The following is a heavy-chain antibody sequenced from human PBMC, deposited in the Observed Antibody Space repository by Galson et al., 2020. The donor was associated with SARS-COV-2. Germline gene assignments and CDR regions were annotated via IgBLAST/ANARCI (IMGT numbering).Heavy chain of an antibody. CDR2: INHSGST. J-gene: IGHJ6*02. Sequence: SQASETLSLTCAVYGGSFSGYYWSWIRQPPGKGLEWIGEINHSGSTNYNPSLKSRVTISVDTSKNQFSLKLSSVTAADTAVYYCARGQMATITNYYYYYGMDVWGQGTTVTVSS. V-gene: IGHV4-34*01. D-gene: IGHD5-12*01. CDR1: GGSFSGYY. CDR3: ARGQMATITNYYYYYGMDV.